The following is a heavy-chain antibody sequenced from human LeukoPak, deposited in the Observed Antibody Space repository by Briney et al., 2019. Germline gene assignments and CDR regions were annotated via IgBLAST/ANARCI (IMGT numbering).Heavy chain of an antibody. Sequence: SVKVSCKPAGCTYSSYAISWVRQAPGQGRDWMGGIIPIFGTANYAQKVHGRVTITTDESTSTAYMELGSLRSEYTAMCYCARTNGGSSSWLQGYEDYGGQGTLVTASS. CDR3: ARTNGGSSSWLQGYEDY. V-gene: IGHV1-69*05. D-gene: IGHD6-13*01. J-gene: IGHJ4*02. CDR1: GCTYSSYA. CDR2: IIPIFGTA.